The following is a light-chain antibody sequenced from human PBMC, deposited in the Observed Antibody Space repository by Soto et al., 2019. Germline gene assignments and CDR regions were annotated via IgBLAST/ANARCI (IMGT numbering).Light chain of an antibody. CDR3: KQYNNWPQT. J-gene: IGKJ1*01. CDR1: QSVSSN. CDR2: GAS. V-gene: IGKV3-15*01. Sequence: EIVMTQSPATLSVSPGERATLSCRASQSVSSNLAWYQQKPGQAPMLLIYGASTMATVIPARFSGSGSGTEFTLTISSLQSEDFAVYYCKQYNNWPQTFGQGTKVEIK.